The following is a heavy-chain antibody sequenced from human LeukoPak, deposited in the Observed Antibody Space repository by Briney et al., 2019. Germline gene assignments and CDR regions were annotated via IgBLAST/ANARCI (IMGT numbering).Heavy chain of an antibody. CDR2: IYYSGST. CDR1: GGSISSSGYY. D-gene: IGHD1-26*01. J-gene: IGHJ5*02. V-gene: IGHV4-39*01. CDR3: ARHESSGSYYGLSWFDP. Sequence: PSETLSLTCTVSGGSISSSGYYWGWIRQPPGKGLEWIASIYYSGSTYYNPSLKSRVTISVDTSKNQLSLKLSSLTAADTAVYYCARHESSGSYYGLSWFDPWGQGTLVTVSS.